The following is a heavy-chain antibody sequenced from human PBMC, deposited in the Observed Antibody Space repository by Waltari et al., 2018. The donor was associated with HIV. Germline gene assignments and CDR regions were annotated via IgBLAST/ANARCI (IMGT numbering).Heavy chain of an antibody. D-gene: IGHD2-21*01. J-gene: IGHJ6*02. CDR2: ISSRRSTI. CDR1: GLTFNSYS. CDR3: ARDRGGGGAYYYYYGMDV. Sequence: EVQLVESGGGLVQPGGSLRLSCAASGLTFNSYSMNWVRQAPGKGMGWVSYISSRRSTIYTAESWKGLFTITRENAKNSLYLQMNSQRAEHTAVYYCARDRGGGGAYYYYYGMDVWGHGATVTVSS. V-gene: IGHV3-48*01.